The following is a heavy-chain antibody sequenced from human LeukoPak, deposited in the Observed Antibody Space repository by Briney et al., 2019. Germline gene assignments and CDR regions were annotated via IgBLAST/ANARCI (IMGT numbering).Heavy chain of an antibody. Sequence: PGGSLRLSCAASGFTFSSYSMNWVRQAPGKGLEWVSYISSSSSTIYCADSVKGRFTISRDNAKNSLYLQMNSLRAEDTAVYYCARDWDDCSGGSCYSIKNYWGQGTLVTVSS. D-gene: IGHD2-15*01. J-gene: IGHJ4*02. CDR2: ISSSSSTI. CDR3: ARDWDDCSGGSCYSIKNY. CDR1: GFTFSSYS. V-gene: IGHV3-48*04.